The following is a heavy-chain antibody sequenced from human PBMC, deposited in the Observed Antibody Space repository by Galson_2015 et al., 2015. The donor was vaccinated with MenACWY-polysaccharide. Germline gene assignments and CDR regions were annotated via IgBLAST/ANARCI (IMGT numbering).Heavy chain of an antibody. J-gene: IGHJ4*02. D-gene: IGHD7-27*01. Sequence: SVKVSCKASGYTFKSYAIHWVRQAPGQRLEWMGWINVNKGNTKYSQRFQGRVSITRDTSASTAYMELGGLRSEDTAVYYCARGGTGSLAIDWGQGTLVTVSS. CDR1: GYTFKSYA. V-gene: IGHV1-3*01. CDR3: ARGGTGSLAID. CDR2: INVNKGNT.